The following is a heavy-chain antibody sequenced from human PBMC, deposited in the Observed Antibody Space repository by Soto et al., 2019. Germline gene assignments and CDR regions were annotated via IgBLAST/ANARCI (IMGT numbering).Heavy chain of an antibody. Sequence: QVQLQESGPGLVKPSRTLSLTCTVSGGSISSGGYYWSWIRQHPGKGLEWIGYIYYSGSTYYNPSLKSRVTISVDTSKNQFSLKLSSVTAADTAVYYCARDGIAAGNSAGGMDVWGQGTTVTVSS. CDR1: GGSISSGGYY. CDR2: IYYSGST. V-gene: IGHV4-31*03. CDR3: ARDGIAAGNSAGGMDV. D-gene: IGHD6-13*01. J-gene: IGHJ6*02.